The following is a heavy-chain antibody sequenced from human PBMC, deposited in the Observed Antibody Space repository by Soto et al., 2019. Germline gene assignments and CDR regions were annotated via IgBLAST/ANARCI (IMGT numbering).Heavy chain of an antibody. J-gene: IGHJ4*02. Sequence: SETLYLTCTVSGGSISSGCYYWSWIRQHPGKGLEWIGYIYYSGSTYYNPSLKSRVTISVDTSKNQFSLKLSSVTAADTAVYYCASTSYDSSGPHRFDYWGQGTLVTVSS. V-gene: IGHV4-31*03. CDR2: IYYSGST. CDR1: GGSISSGCYY. D-gene: IGHD3-22*01. CDR3: ASTSYDSSGPHRFDY.